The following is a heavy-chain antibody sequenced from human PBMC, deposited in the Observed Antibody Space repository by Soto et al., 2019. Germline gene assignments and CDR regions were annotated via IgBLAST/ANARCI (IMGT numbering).Heavy chain of an antibody. J-gene: IGHJ6*02. V-gene: IGHV3-64D*08. CDR1: GFTFSSYA. CDR2: ISSNGGST. D-gene: IGHD3-3*01. CDR3: VKDLAYYDFWSGYYWPNYYYGMDV. Sequence: GGSLRLSCSASGFTFSSYAMHWVRQAPGKGLEYVSAISSNGGSTYYADSVKGRFTISRDNSKNTLYLQMSSLRAEDTAVYYCVKDLAYYDFWSGYYWPNYYYGMDVWGQGTTVPVSS.